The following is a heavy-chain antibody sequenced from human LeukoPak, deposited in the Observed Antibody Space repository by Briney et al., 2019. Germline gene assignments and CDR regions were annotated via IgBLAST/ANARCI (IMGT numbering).Heavy chain of an antibody. CDR1: GGSFSGYY. Sequence: PSETLSLTCAVYGGSFSGYYWSWIRQPPGKGLEWIGEINHSGSTNYNPSLKSRVTISVDTSKNQFSLKLSSVTAADTAVYYCARQGSTLEFDYWGQGTLVTVSS. D-gene: IGHD2/OR15-2a*01. CDR3: ARQGSTLEFDY. V-gene: IGHV4-34*01. J-gene: IGHJ4*02. CDR2: INHSGST.